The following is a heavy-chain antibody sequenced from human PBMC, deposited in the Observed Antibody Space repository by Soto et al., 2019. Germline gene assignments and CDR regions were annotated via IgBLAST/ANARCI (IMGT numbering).Heavy chain of an antibody. CDR1: GFTFSSYA. D-gene: IGHD3-9*01. CDR3: ARDLGIYDILTGTDY. J-gene: IGHJ4*02. Sequence: QVQLVESGGGVVQPGRSLRLSCAASGFTFSSYAMHWVRQAPGKGLEWVAVISYDGSNKYYADSVKGRFTISRDNSKNTLHLQMNSLRAEDTAVYYCARDLGIYDILTGTDYWGQGTLVTVSS. V-gene: IGHV3-30-3*01. CDR2: ISYDGSNK.